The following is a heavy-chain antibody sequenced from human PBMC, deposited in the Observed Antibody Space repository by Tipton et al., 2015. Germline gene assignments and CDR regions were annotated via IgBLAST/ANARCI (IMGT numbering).Heavy chain of an antibody. D-gene: IGHD2-15*01. CDR2: ITASGTTK. CDR3: ARDRVVVPAMAENNWVDP. CDR1: GFSFSTYS. Sequence: SLRLSCAASGFSFSTYSMNWIRQVPGEGLEWISHITASGTTKYYAASVRGRFTVSRDNAKNSMYLQMNSLRDEDTAVYYCARDRVVVPAMAENNWVDPWGQGTLVTVSS. V-gene: IGHV3-48*02. J-gene: IGHJ5*02.